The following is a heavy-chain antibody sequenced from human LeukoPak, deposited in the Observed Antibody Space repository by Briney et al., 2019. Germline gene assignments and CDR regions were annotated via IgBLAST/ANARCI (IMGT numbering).Heavy chain of an antibody. V-gene: IGHV3-66*02. D-gene: IGHD6-19*01. J-gene: IGHJ5*02. CDR1: GFTVSSNY. Sequence: GGSLRLSCAASGFTVSSNYMSWVRQAPGKGLEWVSVIYSGVSTYYADSVKGRFTISRDNSKNTQLLQMNSLRAEDTAVYYCAREWSVAGPSNWFDPWGQGTLVTVSS. CDR3: AREWSVAGPSNWFDP. CDR2: IYSGVST.